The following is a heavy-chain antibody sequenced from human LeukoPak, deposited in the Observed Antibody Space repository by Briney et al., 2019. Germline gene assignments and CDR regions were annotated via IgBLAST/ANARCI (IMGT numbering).Heavy chain of an antibody. CDR2: ISDSGGRT. D-gene: IGHD3-22*01. V-gene: IGHV3-23*01. CDR3: AKRGVVIRVILVAFHKEAYYFDS. J-gene: IGHJ4*02. CDR1: GITLSNYG. Sequence: GGSLRLSCAVSGITLSNYGMSWVRQAPGKGLEWVAGISDSGGRTNYADSVKGRFTISRDNPKNTLYLQMNSLGADDTAVYFCAKRGVVIRVILVAFHKEAYYFDSWGQGALVTVSS.